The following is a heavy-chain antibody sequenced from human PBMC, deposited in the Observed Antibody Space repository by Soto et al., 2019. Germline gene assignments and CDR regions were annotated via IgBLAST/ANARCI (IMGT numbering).Heavy chain of an antibody. CDR1: GGSISSGGYY. Sequence: PSETLSLTCTVSGGSISSGGYYWSWIRQHPGKGLEWIGYIYYSGSTYYNPSLKSRVTISVDTSKNQFSLKLSSVTAADTAVYYCARDPQSTHYGMAVWGQGTTVTASS. CDR3: ARDPQSTHYGMAV. J-gene: IGHJ6*02. CDR2: IYYSGST. V-gene: IGHV4-31*03.